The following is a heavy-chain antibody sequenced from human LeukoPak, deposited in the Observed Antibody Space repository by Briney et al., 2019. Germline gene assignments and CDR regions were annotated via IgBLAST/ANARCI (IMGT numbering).Heavy chain of an antibody. CDR3: ARDKYSSSWLYNWFDP. CDR2: ISAYNGNT. CDR1: GYTFTSYG. J-gene: IGHJ5*02. D-gene: IGHD6-13*01. Sequence: GASVKVSCKASGYTFTSYGISWVRQAPGQGPDWMGWISAYNGNTNYAQKLQGRVTMTTDTSTSTAYMELRSLRSDDTAVYYCARDKYSSSWLYNWFDPWGQGTLVTVSS. V-gene: IGHV1-18*01.